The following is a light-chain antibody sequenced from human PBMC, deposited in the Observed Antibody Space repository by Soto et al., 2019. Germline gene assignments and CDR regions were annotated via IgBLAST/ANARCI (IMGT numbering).Light chain of an antibody. CDR2: GNS. V-gene: IGLV1-40*01. J-gene: IGLJ2*01. CDR1: SSNIGAGYD. Sequence: QSVLTKPPSVNGAPGQRVTISCTGSSSNIGAGYDVHWYQQLPGTAPKLLIYGNSNRPSGVPDRFSGSKSGTSASLAITGLQAEDEADYYCQSYDSSLSVDVVFGGGTKVTVL. CDR3: QSYDSSLSVDVV.